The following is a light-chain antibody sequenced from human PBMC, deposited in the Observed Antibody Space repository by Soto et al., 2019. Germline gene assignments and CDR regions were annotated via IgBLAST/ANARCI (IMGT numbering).Light chain of an antibody. J-gene: IGKJ1*01. CDR2: AAS. CDR3: QQSYSTLGVCT. V-gene: IGKV1-39*01. Sequence: DIQMTQSPSSLSASVGDRFTITCRASQSISSYLNWYQQKPGKAPKLLIYAASSLQSGVPSRFSGSGSGTDFTLTISSLQPEDFATYYCQQSYSTLGVCTFGKGTKVEIX. CDR1: QSISSY.